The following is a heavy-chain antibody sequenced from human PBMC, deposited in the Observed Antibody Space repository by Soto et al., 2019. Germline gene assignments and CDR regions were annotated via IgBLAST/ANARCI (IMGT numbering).Heavy chain of an antibody. CDR3: ARTLSWRRGPFDS. CDR2: ISGSSQTI. Sequence: GSLLLTCSASGFICNTYSMNWVRQAPGKGLEWVSYISGSSQTIFYADSVRVRFTISRDNANNSTYLQMVSLRDEDTAVYYCARTLSWRRGPFDSWGQGTLVTVYS. J-gene: IGHJ4*02. CDR1: GFICNTYS. V-gene: IGHV3-48*02. D-gene: IGHD2-15*01.